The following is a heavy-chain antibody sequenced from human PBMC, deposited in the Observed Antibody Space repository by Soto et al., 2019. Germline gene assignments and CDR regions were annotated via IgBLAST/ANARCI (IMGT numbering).Heavy chain of an antibody. Sequence: SETLSLTCAVSGYSISSGYYSGWIRQPPGKGLEWIGGIYHSGSTYYNPSLKSRVTISVDTSKNQFSLKLSSVTAADTAVYYCARDPGYVDSHNCYYHSGMDVRGQATTVTVSS. J-gene: IGHJ6*02. D-gene: IGHD4-17*01. CDR2: IYHSGST. CDR1: GYSISSGYY. CDR3: ARDPGYVDSHNCYYHSGMDV. V-gene: IGHV4-38-2*02.